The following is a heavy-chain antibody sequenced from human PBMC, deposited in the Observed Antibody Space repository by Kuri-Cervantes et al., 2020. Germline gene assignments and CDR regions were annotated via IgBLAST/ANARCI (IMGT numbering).Heavy chain of an antibody. Sequence: GGSLRLSCAASGFTFSSFSMNWVRRAPGKGLEWLSYIGSNSDSIYYADSVKGRFTISRDNSKNTLYLQMNSLRAEDTAVYYCARDVAYCGGDCYSLGWYFDLRGRGTLVTVSS. V-gene: IGHV3-48*01. J-gene: IGHJ2*01. CDR2: IGSNSDSI. D-gene: IGHD2-21*02. CDR3: ARDVAYCGGDCYSLGWYFDL. CDR1: GFTFSSFS.